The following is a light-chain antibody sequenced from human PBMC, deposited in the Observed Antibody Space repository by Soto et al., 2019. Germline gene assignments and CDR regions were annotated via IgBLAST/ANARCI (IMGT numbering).Light chain of an antibody. CDR1: QSIGTY. V-gene: IGKV1-8*01. Sequence: IRMLQSPSSFSASTGDRVTVTCRASQSIGTYLAWYQQIPGRAPKLLIFAASTLQRGVPSRFSGSGSGTDVTLTISCLQSEDFASYYCQQYYISPPTFGGGTKVEIK. J-gene: IGKJ4*01. CDR2: AAS. CDR3: QQYYISPPT.